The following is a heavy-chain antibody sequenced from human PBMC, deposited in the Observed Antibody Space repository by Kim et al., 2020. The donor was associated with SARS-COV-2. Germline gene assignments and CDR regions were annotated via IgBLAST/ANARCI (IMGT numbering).Heavy chain of an antibody. CDR1: GYTFSNYW. J-gene: IGHJ4*02. Sequence: GASLQISCKTFGYTFSNYWISWVRQVPGKGLEWMGRIDPSDSYTDYSPSLQGHVTISIDESIKTAYVQWSSLRASDTGIYYCTRHALPRDSSGYFYVWGQGTPVTVAS. CDR2: IDPSDSYT. CDR3: TRHALPRDSSGYFYV. D-gene: IGHD3-22*01. V-gene: IGHV5-10-1*01.